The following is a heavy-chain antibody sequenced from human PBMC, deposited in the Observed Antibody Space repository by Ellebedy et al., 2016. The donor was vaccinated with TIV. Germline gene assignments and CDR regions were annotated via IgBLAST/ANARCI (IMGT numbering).Heavy chain of an antibody. J-gene: IGHJ4*02. Sequence: PGGSLRLSCKGSGHSFTSYWISWVRQMPGKGLEWMGRIDPIDSYTNYSPSFQGHVTISADKSISTAYLQWSSLKASDTAMYYCARQSKRGWYIPYWGQGTLVTVSS. D-gene: IGHD6-19*01. CDR2: IDPIDSYT. CDR1: GHSFTSYW. V-gene: IGHV5-10-1*01. CDR3: ARQSKRGWYIPY.